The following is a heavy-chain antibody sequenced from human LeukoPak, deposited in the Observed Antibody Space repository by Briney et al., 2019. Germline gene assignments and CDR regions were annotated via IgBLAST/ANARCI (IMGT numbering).Heavy chain of an antibody. J-gene: IGHJ4*02. V-gene: IGHV4-39*01. CDR3: ARRTSNPVGAIDY. CDR1: GGSISSYY. D-gene: IGHD1-26*01. CDR2: ISYSGT. Sequence: KPSETLSLTCTVSGGSISSYYWGWIRQPPGRGLEWIGSISYSGTYYNPSLKSRLTISVDTSKNHFSLNLRSVTAADTAVYYCARRTSNPVGAIDYWGQGTLVTVSS.